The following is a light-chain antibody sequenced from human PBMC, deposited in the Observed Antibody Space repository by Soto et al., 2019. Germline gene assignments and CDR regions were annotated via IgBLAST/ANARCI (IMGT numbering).Light chain of an antibody. Sequence: DIQMTQSPPTLSASVGDRGVITCRASQSISKFLAWYQQKPGKAPSLLIYRASNSESGVPSRFSGSGSETEFTLTISSLQPDDSASYYCQQYKSYPWTFGQGTKVEI. J-gene: IGKJ1*01. CDR1: QSISKF. CDR3: QQYKSYPWT. V-gene: IGKV1-5*03. CDR2: RAS.